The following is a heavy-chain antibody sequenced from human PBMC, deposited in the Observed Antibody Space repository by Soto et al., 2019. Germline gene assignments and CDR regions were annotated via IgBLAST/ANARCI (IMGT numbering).Heavy chain of an antibody. V-gene: IGHV4-39*01. CDR2: IYYSGST. CDR3: ARHGDGYCSSTSCYGYNWFDP. Sequence: PSETLSLTCTVSGGSISSSSYYWGWIRQPPGKGLEWIGSIYYSGSTYYNPSLKSRVTISVDTSKNQFSLKLSSVTAADTAVYYCARHGDGYCSSTSCYGYNWFDPWGQGTLVTVSS. J-gene: IGHJ5*02. D-gene: IGHD2-2*03. CDR1: GGSISSSSYY.